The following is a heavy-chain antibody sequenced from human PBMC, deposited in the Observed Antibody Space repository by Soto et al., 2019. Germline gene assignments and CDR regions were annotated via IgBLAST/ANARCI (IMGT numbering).Heavy chain of an antibody. V-gene: IGHV3-21*01. CDR3: ARESEDLTSNFDY. Sequence: GGSLRLSCAASGFTFSRYSMNWVRQAPGKGLEWVSSISSTTNYIYYADSMEGRFTVSRDNAKNSVYLDMNSLSAEDTAVYYCARESEDLTSNFDYWGQGTLVTVSS. CDR1: GFTFSRYS. J-gene: IGHJ4*02. CDR2: ISSTTNYI.